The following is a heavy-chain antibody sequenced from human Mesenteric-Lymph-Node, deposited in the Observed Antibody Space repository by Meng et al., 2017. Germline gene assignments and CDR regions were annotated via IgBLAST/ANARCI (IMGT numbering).Heavy chain of an antibody. D-gene: IGHD3-10*01. CDR3: ARDGLYYYGSGSYSYYYYGMDV. CDR2: IWYDGSNK. Sequence: GESLKISCAASGFTFSSYGMHWVRQAPGKGLEWVAVIWYDGSNKYYADSVKGRFTISRDNSKNTLYLQMNSLRAEDTAVYYCARDGLYYYGSGSYSYYYYGMDVWGQGTTVTVSS. V-gene: IGHV3-33*01. J-gene: IGHJ6*02. CDR1: GFTFSSYG.